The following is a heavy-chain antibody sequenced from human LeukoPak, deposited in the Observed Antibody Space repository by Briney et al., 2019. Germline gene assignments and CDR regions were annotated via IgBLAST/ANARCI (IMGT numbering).Heavy chain of an antibody. J-gene: IGHJ5*02. CDR3: ARDLYSSAWYWFDP. CDR2: INSGSTYI. CDR1: GFTFSSYN. Sequence: GGSLRLSCAASGFTFSSYNMNWVRQAPGKGLEWVSFINSGSTYIYYADSVKGRFTISRDNAKNSLYLQMNSLRAEDTAVYYCARDLYSSAWYWFDPRGQGTLVTVSS. D-gene: IGHD6-19*01. V-gene: IGHV3-21*01.